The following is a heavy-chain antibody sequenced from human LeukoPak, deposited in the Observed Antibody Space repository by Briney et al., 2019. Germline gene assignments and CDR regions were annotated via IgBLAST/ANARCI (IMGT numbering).Heavy chain of an antibody. Sequence: PGGSLRLSCVTSGFTFSTYWVTWVRQAPGKGLEWVANINQDGSEKYYVDSVKGRFIVSRDNAEHSLYLQMSSLRAEDTAVSYCATDRSSGTPERFDYWGQGTLVTVSS. CDR3: ATDRSSGTPERFDY. CDR2: INQDGSEK. D-gene: IGHD1/OR15-1a*01. CDR1: GFTFSTYW. V-gene: IGHV3-7*01. J-gene: IGHJ4*02.